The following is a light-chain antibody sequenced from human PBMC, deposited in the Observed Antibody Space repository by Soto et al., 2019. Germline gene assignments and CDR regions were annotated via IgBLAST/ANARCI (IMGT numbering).Light chain of an antibody. V-gene: IGKV1-5*03. CDR3: QEYNSYPLT. CDR2: KAS. Sequence: DIQMTQSPSTLSASVGGRVTITCRASQSISSWLAWYQQKPGKAPKVLIYKASSLESGVPSRFSGSGSGTEFTLTISSLQADDFATYYCQEYNSYPLTVGGGTKVEIK. J-gene: IGKJ4*02. CDR1: QSISSW.